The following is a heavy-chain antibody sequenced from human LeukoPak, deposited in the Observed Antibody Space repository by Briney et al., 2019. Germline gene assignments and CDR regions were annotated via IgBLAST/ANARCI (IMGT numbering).Heavy chain of an antibody. CDR3: AREVRAFDY. J-gene: IGHJ4*02. Sequence: RASVKVSCTASGYTFTSYAMNWVRQAPGQGLEWMGWINTNTGNPTYAQGFAGRFVFSLDTSVSTAYLQTSSLKAEDTAVYYCAREVRAFDYWGQGTLVTVSS. CDR2: INTNTGNP. CDR1: GYTFTSYA. D-gene: IGHD4-11*01. V-gene: IGHV7-4-1*02.